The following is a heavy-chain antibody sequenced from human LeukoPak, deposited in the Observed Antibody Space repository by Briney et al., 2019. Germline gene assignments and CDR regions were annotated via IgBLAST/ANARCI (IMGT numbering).Heavy chain of an antibody. CDR2: INPNSGGT. J-gene: IGHJ4*02. V-gene: IGHV1-2*06. CDR1: GYTFTGYY. D-gene: IGHD5-18*01. Sequence: ASVTVSCTASGYTFTGYYMHWVRQAPGQGLEWVGRINPNSGGTNYAQKFQGRVTMTRDTSISTAYMELSRLRSDDTAVYYCARDHSSSYGYDPSGYWGQGTLVTVSS. CDR3: ARDHSSSYGYDPSGY.